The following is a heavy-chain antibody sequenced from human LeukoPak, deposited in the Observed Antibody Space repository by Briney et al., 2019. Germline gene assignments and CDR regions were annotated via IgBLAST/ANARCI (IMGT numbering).Heavy chain of an antibody. CDR3: ASHPKSGGNIDC. J-gene: IGHJ4*02. V-gene: IGHV3-23*01. CDR2: ISGSGTGT. D-gene: IGHD4-23*01. CDR1: GFTFSTCA. Sequence: GGSLRLSCAASGFTFSTCAMSWVRQAPGKGLEWVSAISGSGTGTYYTASVRGRFTISRDNSKNTLYLEMNNLRAEDTAVYYCASHPKSGGNIDCWGQGTLVTVSS.